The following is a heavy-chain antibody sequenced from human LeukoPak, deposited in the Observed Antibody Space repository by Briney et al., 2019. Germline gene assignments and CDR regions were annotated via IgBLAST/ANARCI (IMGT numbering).Heavy chain of an antibody. Sequence: ASVKVSCKASGYTFTGYYMHWVRQAPGQGLEWMGWINPNSGGTNYAQKFQGRVTMTRDTSISTAYMELSRLRSDDTAVYYCARAPVVVPAATSKANNWFDPWGQRTLVTVSS. J-gene: IGHJ5*02. CDR3: ARAPVVVPAATSKANNWFDP. CDR1: GYTFTGYY. V-gene: IGHV1-2*02. D-gene: IGHD2-2*01. CDR2: INPNSGGT.